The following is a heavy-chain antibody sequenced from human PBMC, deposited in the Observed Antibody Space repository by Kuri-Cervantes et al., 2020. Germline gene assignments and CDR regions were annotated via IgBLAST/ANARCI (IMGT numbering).Heavy chain of an antibody. J-gene: IGHJ4*02. Sequence: GESLKISCAASGFTFSSYWMSWVRQAPGKGLEWVAVISYDGSNKYYADSVKGRFTISRDNSKNTLYLQMNSLRAEDTAVYYCARDFRAWYDILTGYYNVIGYWGQGTLVTVSS. CDR2: ISYDGSNK. CDR1: GFTFSSYW. D-gene: IGHD3-9*01. CDR3: ARDFRAWYDILTGYYNVIGY. V-gene: IGHV3-30*01.